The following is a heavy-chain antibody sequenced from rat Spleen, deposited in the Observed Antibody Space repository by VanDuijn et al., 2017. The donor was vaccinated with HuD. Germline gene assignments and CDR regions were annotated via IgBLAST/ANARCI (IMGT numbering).Heavy chain of an antibody. D-gene: IGHD1-4*01. CDR1: GFTFSNYY. Sequence: EVQLVESGGGLVQPGKSMRLSCAASGFTFSNYYMAWVRQAPTKGLEWVTSISPGGGNTYYRDSVKGRFTVSRHDAKSTLYLQMDSLRSEDTATYYCARHELPGYNWFAYWGQGTLVTVSS. CDR2: ISPGGGNT. V-gene: IGHV5-25*01. CDR3: ARHELPGYNWFAY. J-gene: IGHJ3*01.